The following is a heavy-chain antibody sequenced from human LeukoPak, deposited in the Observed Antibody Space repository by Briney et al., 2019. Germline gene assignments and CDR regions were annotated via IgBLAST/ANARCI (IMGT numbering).Heavy chain of an antibody. V-gene: IGHV4-34*01. Sequence: SETLSLTCGVYGGSFSGYHWTWIRLRPGKGLDWIGDIDHSGSAHYNPSLKSRVTISIDTSNKQFSLNLHSATAADTAVYYCARGFPTSSRWFDPWGQGTLVTVSS. CDR1: GGSFSGYH. D-gene: IGHD6-6*01. CDR3: ARGFPTSSRWFDP. CDR2: IDHSGSA. J-gene: IGHJ5*02.